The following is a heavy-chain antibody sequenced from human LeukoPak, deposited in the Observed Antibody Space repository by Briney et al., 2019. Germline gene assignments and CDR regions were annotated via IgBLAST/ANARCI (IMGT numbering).Heavy chain of an antibody. Sequence: SETLSLTCTVSGGSISSYYWSWIRQPPGKGLEWIGYIYYSGSTNYNPSLKSRVTISVDTSKNQFSLKLSSVTAADTAVYYCARRPRAAAKVTLDYWGQGTLVTVSS. J-gene: IGHJ4*02. D-gene: IGHD5-18*01. CDR1: GGSISSYY. CDR3: ARRPRAAAKVTLDY. CDR2: IYYSGST. V-gene: IGHV4-59*12.